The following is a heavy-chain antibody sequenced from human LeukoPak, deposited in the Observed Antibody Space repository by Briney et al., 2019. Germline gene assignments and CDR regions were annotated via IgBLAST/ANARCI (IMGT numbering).Heavy chain of an antibody. D-gene: IGHD2-2*01. Sequence: SQTLSLTCAISGDSVSSNSAAWNWIRQSPSRGLEWLGRTYYRSKWYNDYAVSVKSRITINPDTSKNQSSLQLNSVTPEDTAVYYCTRRFDVVVPAAMDDCCFDYWGQGTLVTVSS. V-gene: IGHV6-1*01. J-gene: IGHJ4*02. CDR3: TRRFDVVVPAAMDDCCFDY. CDR1: GDSVSSNSAA. CDR2: TYYRSKWYN.